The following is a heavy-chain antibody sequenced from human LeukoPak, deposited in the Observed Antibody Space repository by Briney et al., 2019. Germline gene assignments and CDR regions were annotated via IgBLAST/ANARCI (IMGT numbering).Heavy chain of an antibody. Sequence: SVKVSCKASGGTFSSYAISWVRQAPGQGLEWMGGIIPIFGTANYAQKFQGRVTITADESTSTAYMELSSLSSEDTAVYYCARGILTGYYIIDWFDPWGQGTLVTVSS. V-gene: IGHV1-69*13. CDR2: IIPIFGTA. D-gene: IGHD3-9*01. CDR3: ARGILTGYYIIDWFDP. CDR1: GGTFSSYA. J-gene: IGHJ5*02.